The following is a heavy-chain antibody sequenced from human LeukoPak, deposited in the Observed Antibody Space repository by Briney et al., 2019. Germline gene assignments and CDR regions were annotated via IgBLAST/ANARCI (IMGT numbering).Heavy chain of an antibody. CDR1: GFTFSTYG. CDR2: IRYDGSTK. V-gene: IGHV3-30*02. J-gene: IGHJ6*03. Sequence: GGSLRLSCAASGFTFSTYGMHWVRQAPGKGLEWVTFIRYDGSTKHYADSVKGRFTFSRDNSKNTLYLQMNSLRGEDTGVYYCARAAVAGNMDVWGKGTTVTVSS. D-gene: IGHD6-19*01. CDR3: ARAAVAGNMDV.